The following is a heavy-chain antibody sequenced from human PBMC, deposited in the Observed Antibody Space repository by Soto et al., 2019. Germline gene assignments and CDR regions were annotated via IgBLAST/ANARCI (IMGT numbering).Heavy chain of an antibody. CDR1: GGTFSSNT. J-gene: IGHJ4*02. CDR3: ASKAACGGDCYAFDS. D-gene: IGHD2-21*02. CDR2: IIPLFGTA. Sequence: QVQLVQSGAEVKKPGSSVKISCKASGGTFSSNTINWVRQAAGQGLEWMGGIIPLFGTANYAEKFQGRVTLTADKSTNTEYMELNSLRSEDTAVYFCASKAACGGDCYAFDSWVQGTLVTVSS. V-gene: IGHV1-69*06.